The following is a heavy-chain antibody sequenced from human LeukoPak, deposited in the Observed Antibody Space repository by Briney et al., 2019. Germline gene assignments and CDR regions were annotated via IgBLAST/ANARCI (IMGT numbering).Heavy chain of an antibody. D-gene: IGHD1-7*01. V-gene: IGHV3-23*01. CDR2: ISGSGGST. CDR1: GFTFSSYA. Sequence: GGSLRLSCAASGFTFSSYAMSWVRQAPGKGLEWVSAISGSGGSTYYADSVKGRFTISRDNSKNTLYLQMNSLRAEDTAVYYCAKDPLGVRTTYYFDYWGQGTLVTVSS. CDR3: AKDPLGVRTTYYFDY. J-gene: IGHJ4*02.